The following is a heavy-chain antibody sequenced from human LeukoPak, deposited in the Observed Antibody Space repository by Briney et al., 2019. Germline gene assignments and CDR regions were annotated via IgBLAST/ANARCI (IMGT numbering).Heavy chain of an antibody. D-gene: IGHD3-22*01. Sequence: PGGSLRLSCAASGFTVSSNYMSWVRQAPGKGLEWVSVIYSGGSTYYADSVKGRFTISRDNSKNTLYLQMNSLRAEDTAVYYCARVKGYYDSIFDYWGQGTLVTVSS. V-gene: IGHV3-66*01. CDR1: GFTVSSNY. CDR2: IYSGGST. CDR3: ARVKGYYDSIFDY. J-gene: IGHJ4*02.